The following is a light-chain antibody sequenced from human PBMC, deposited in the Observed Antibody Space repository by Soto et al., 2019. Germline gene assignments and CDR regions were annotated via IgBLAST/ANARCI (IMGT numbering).Light chain of an antibody. CDR3: QQFKSSPST. J-gene: IGKJ3*01. CDR1: QDISSC. CDR2: VAS. V-gene: IGKV1-9*01. Sequence: IHLTQSPSSLSASVGDRGTITCRASQDISSCLAWYQQEAGKAPKLLIYVASTLQSGVPSRFSGSGSGTDFTLTISCLQPEDFATYYCQQFKSSPSTFGPGTKWISN.